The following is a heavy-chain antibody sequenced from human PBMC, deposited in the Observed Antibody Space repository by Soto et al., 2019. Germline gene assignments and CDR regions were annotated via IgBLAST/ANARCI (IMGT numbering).Heavy chain of an antibody. CDR3: ARGAAAGYYNYYMDV. Sequence: ASVKVSCKASGYTFTGYYMHWVRQAPGQGLEWMGWINPNSGGTNYAQKFQGWVTMTRDTSISTAYMELSRLRSDDTAVYYCARGAAAGYYNYYMDVGGKGTTVTVSS. J-gene: IGHJ6*03. CDR2: INPNSGGT. V-gene: IGHV1-2*04. CDR1: GYTFTGYY. D-gene: IGHD6-13*01.